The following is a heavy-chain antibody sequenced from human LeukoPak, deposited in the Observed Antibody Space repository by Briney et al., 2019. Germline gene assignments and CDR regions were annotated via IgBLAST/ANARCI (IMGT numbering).Heavy chain of an antibody. D-gene: IGHD3-16*01. J-gene: IGHJ4*02. CDR3: ASSLLTRGRGPSDY. V-gene: IGHV3-23*01. Sequence: PGGSLRLSCAASGFTFSSYAMSWVRQTPGKGLEWGSAISGSGGSTYYADSVKGRFTISRDNSKNTLFLQMNSLRAEDTAFYYCASSLLTRGRGPSDYWGQGTLVTVSS. CDR1: GFTFSSYA. CDR2: ISGSGGST.